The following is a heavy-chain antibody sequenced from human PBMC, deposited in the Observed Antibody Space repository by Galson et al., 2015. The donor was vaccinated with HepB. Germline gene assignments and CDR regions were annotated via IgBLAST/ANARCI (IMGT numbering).Heavy chain of an antibody. V-gene: IGHV3-23*01. CDR2: ISGSGGST. CDR1: GFTFSSYA. CDR3: AKDRRNIGGFDY. D-gene: IGHD1/OR15-1a*01. J-gene: IGHJ4*02. Sequence: SLRLSCAASGFTFSSYAMSWVRQAPGKGLEWVSAISGSGGSTYYADSVKGRFTISRDNSKNTLYLQMNSLRAEDTAVYYCAKDRRNIGGFDYWGQGTLVTVSS.